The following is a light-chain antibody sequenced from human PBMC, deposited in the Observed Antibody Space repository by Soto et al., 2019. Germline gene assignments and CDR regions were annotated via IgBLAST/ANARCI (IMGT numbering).Light chain of an antibody. CDR1: QSVSIY. V-gene: IGKV3-11*01. J-gene: IGKJ5*01. Sequence: ELVLTQSPATLSLSPGERATLSCRASQSVSIYLAWYQQKPGQAPRLLIYDASNRATGIPARFSGSGSGTDFTLTISSLEPDDSALYYCQQRSAWPPISFGQGTRLEIK. CDR3: QQRSAWPPIS. CDR2: DAS.